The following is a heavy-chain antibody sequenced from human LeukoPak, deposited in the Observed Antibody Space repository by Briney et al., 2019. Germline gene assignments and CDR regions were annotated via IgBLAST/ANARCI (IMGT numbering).Heavy chain of an antibody. D-gene: IGHD7-27*01. V-gene: IGHV3-23*01. CDR3: ARDLHWGRFDV. J-gene: IGHJ3*01. CDR2: IGPSGDIT. CDR1: GFTFTTYG. Sequence: GSLRLSCAASGFTFTTYGMNCVRQAPGNRLEGFSGIGPSGDITYYADSVMGRVSISRDNPKSTVCLQLSSLRAADTALYYCARDLHWGRFDVWGQGTMVPVSS.